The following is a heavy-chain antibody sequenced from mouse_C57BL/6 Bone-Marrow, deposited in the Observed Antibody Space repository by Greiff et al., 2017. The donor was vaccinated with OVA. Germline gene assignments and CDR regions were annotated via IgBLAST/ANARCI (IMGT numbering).Heavy chain of an antibody. J-gene: IGHJ1*03. Sequence: EVQVVESGGGLVQSGRSLRLSCATSGFTFSDFYMEWVRQAPGKGLEWIAASRNKANDYTTEYSASVKGRFIVSRDTSQSILYLQMNALRAEDTAIYYCARDAWTTDWYFDVWGTGTTVTVSS. D-gene: IGHD1-1*01. CDR1: GFTFSDFY. CDR3: ARDAWTTDWYFDV. V-gene: IGHV7-1*01. CDR2: SRNKANDYTT.